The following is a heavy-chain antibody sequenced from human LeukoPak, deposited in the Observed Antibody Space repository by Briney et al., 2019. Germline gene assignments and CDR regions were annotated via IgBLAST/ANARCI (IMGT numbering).Heavy chain of an antibody. CDR2: INHSGST. V-gene: IGHV4-34*01. D-gene: IGHD3-3*01. J-gene: IGHJ4*02. Sequence: SETLSLTCAVYGGSFSGYYCSWIRQPPGEGLEWIGEINHSGSTNYNPSLKSRVTISVDTSKNQFSLKLSSVTAADTAVYYCARGRGYHYDFWSGYHEFDYWGQGTLVTVSS. CDR1: GGSFSGYY. CDR3: ARGRGYHYDFWSGYHEFDY.